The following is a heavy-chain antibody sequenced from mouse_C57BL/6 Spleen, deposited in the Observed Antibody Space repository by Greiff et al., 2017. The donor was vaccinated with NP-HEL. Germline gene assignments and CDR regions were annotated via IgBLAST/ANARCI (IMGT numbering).Heavy chain of an antibody. V-gene: IGHV5-17*01. D-gene: IGHD1-1*01. J-gene: IGHJ2*01. Sequence: EVKLVESGGGLVKPGGSLKLSCAASGFTFSDYGMHWVRQAPEKGLEWVAYISSGSSTIYYADTVKGRFTIPRHTAKNTLFLQMTSLRYEDTAMYYCARDYYGIFDYWGQGTTLTVSS. CDR3: ARDYYGIFDY. CDR1: GFTFSDYG. CDR2: ISSGSSTI.